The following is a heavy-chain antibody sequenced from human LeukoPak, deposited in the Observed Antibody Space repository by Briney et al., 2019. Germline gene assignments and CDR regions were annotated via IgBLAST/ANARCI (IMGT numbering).Heavy chain of an antibody. V-gene: IGHV3-21*04. CDR2: ISSSSSYI. CDR1: GFTFSSYS. J-gene: IGHJ5*02. D-gene: IGHD5-24*01. CDR3: ARESTPLRGAFDP. Sequence: PGGSLRLSCAASGFTFSSYSMNWVRQAPGKGLEWVSSISSSSSYIYYADSVKGRFTISRDTSKNTLYLQMNSLRAEDTAVYYCARESTPLRGAFDPWGPGTLVTVSS.